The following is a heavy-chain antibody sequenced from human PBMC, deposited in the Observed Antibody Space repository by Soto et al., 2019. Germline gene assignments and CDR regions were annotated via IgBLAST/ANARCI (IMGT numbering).Heavy chain of an antibody. CDR3: AKGRFDVVTISPFDH. Sequence: GGSLRLSCAASGFTFSSFGMHWVRQAPGKGLEWVAVISYDGTEEKYADSVKCRATVSRDNSKNTVYLQMNRLRGDDSAIYYCAKGRFDVVTISPFDHWGQGTLVTVSS. CDR1: GFTFSSFG. V-gene: IGHV3-30*18. J-gene: IGHJ4*01. D-gene: IGHD3-3*02. CDR2: ISYDGTEE.